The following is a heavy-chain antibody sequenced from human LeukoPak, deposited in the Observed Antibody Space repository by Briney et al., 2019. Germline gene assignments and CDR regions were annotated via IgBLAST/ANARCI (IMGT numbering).Heavy chain of an antibody. CDR1: GGSFSGYY. J-gene: IGHJ6*02. CDR3: ARVPTYDFWSGYPYYGMDV. CDR2: IYYSGST. Sequence: SETLSLTCAVYGGSFSGYYWSWIRQPPGKGLEWIGYIYYSGSTNYNPSLKSRVTISVDTSKNQFSLKLSSATAADTAVYYCARVPTYDFWSGYPYYGMDVWGQGTTVTVSS. D-gene: IGHD3-3*01. V-gene: IGHV4-59*01.